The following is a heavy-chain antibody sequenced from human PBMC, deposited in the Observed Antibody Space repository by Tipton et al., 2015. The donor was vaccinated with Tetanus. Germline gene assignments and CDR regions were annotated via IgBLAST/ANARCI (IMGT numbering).Heavy chain of an antibody. J-gene: IGHJ3*02. CDR2: INPRGSS. CDR1: GGSVSGNY. Sequence: TLSLTCGVYGGSVSGNYWNWIRQPPGKGLEWIGEINPRGSSNYNPSLKSRVTISEDTSKNQFFLNMSSVTAADTAVYYCARIGWLQQNKPAFDIWGQGTVVTVSS. CDR3: ARIGWLQQNKPAFDI. V-gene: IGHV4-34*01. D-gene: IGHD6-19*01.